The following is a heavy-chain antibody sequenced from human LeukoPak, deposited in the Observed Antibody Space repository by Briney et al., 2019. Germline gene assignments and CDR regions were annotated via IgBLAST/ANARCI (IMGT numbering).Heavy chain of an antibody. CDR1: GGSISSGGYS. CDR3: ARAPGYCSSTSCYAEYFQH. D-gene: IGHD2-2*01. V-gene: IGHV4-30-2*01. Sequence: SETLSLTCAVSGGSISSGGYSWSWIRQPPGEGREGIVYIYHSGSTYYNPSLKSRVTISVDRSKNQFSLKLSSVTAADTAVYYCARAPGYCSSTSCYAEYFQHWGQGTLVTVSS. J-gene: IGHJ1*01. CDR2: IYHSGST.